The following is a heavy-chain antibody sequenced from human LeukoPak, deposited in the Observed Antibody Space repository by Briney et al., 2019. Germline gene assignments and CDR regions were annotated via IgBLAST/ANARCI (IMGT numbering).Heavy chain of an antibody. Sequence: ASVKVSCKASEYTYTGYYMHWVRQAPGQGLEWMGWINPNSGGTNYAQKFQGRVTMTRDTSISTAYMELSRLRSDDTAVYYCARDSAPIDYYDSSGYYSDAFDIWGQGTMVTVSS. V-gene: IGHV1-2*02. CDR3: ARDSAPIDYYDSSGYYSDAFDI. CDR2: INPNSGGT. D-gene: IGHD3-22*01. CDR1: EYTYTGYY. J-gene: IGHJ3*02.